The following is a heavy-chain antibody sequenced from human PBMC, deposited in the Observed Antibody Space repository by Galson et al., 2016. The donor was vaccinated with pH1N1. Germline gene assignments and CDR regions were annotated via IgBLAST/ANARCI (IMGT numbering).Heavy chain of an antibody. CDR3: AKDSGDFNGRFDY. CDR1: GFSFIASG. J-gene: IGHJ4*02. V-gene: IGHV3-30*02. D-gene: IGHD4-17*01. CDR2: IRYGGSDT. Sequence: SLRLSCAASGFSFIASGMHWVRQIPGKGLAWVAFIRYGGSDTYYLDSVKGRFTISRDNSKNTLYLQMNSLRTEDTSVYYCAKDSGDFNGRFDYWGQGTLVSVSS.